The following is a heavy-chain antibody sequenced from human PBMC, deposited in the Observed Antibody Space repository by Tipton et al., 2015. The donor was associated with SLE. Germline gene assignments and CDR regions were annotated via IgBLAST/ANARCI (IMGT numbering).Heavy chain of an antibody. CDR3: ARVLYSSSFFDY. CDR1: GGSISSSSYY. J-gene: IGHJ4*02. Sequence: TLSLTCTVSGGSISSSSYYWGWIRQPPGKGLEWIGSIYYSGSTNYNPSLKSRVTISVDTSKSQFSLKLSSVTAADTAVYYCARVLYSSSFFDYWGQGTLVTVSS. V-gene: IGHV4-39*07. D-gene: IGHD6-6*01. CDR2: IYYSGST.